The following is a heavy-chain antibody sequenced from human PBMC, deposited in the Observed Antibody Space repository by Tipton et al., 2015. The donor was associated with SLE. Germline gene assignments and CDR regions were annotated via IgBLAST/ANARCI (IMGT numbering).Heavy chain of an antibody. J-gene: IGHJ4*02. Sequence: GLVKPSETLSLTCTVSDGSISDYYWTWIRQPAGEGLEWIGRIYASGSTNYNPSLRSRAAMSVDTSKNQFSLNLSSVTAADTAVYYCARLEIGYDFWSGYYPYYFDYWGQGTLVTVSS. CDR2: IYASGST. D-gene: IGHD3-3*01. CDR3: ARLEIGYDFWSGYYPYYFDY. CDR1: DGSISDYY. V-gene: IGHV4-4*07.